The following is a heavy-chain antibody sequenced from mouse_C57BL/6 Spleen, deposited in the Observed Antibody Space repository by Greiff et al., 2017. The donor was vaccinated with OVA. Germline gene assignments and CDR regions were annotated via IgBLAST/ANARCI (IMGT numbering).Heavy chain of an antibody. CDR3: ARIGYSNYYAMDY. V-gene: IGHV3-6*01. Sequence: EVQLVESGPGLVKPSQSLSLTCSVTGYSITSGYYWNWIRQFPGNKLEWMGYISYDGSNNYNPSLKNRISITRDTSKNQFFLKLNSVTTEDTATYYCARIGYSNYYAMDYWGQGTSVTVSS. CDR1: GYSITSGYY. CDR2: ISYDGSN. J-gene: IGHJ4*01. D-gene: IGHD2-5*01.